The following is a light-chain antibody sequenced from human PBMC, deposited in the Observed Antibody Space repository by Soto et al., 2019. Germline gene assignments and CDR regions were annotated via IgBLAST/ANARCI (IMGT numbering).Light chain of an antibody. CDR3: QQSYRTPYT. CDR1: RDISTY. Sequence: DIQMTQSPSSLSASVGDRVTITCRASRDISTYLVWYQQRQGRAPKLLIYDASSLLSGVPSRFSGSGSGTDFTLTISSLQPEDFATYYCQQSYRTPYTFGQGTKLETK. J-gene: IGKJ2*01. V-gene: IGKV1-39*01. CDR2: DAS.